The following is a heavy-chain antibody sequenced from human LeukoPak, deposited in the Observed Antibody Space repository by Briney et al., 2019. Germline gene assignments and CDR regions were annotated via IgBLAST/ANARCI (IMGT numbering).Heavy chain of an antibody. J-gene: IGHJ4*02. CDR2: IYYSGST. Sequence: SETLSLTCTVSGGSISSSSYYWGWIRQPPGKGLEWIGSIYYSGSTYYNPSLKSRVTISVDTSKNQFPLKLSSVAAADTAVYYCARQGGPILTGYQPFDYWGQGTLVTVSS. D-gene: IGHD3-9*01. V-gene: IGHV4-39*06. CDR3: ARQGGPILTGYQPFDY. CDR1: GGSISSSSYY.